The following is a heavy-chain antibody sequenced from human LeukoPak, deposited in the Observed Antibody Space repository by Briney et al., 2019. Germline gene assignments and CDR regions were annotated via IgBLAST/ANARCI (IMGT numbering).Heavy chain of an antibody. Sequence: GGSLRLSCAASGFTFSDYSMNWVRQAPGKGLEWISYIGIDSGNTNYADSVKGRFTISGDKAKNSLYLQMNSLRVEDTAVYYCARDYKCAFDNWGQGALVTVSS. D-gene: IGHD1-1*01. CDR2: IGIDSGNT. CDR3: ARDYKCAFDN. V-gene: IGHV3-48*01. CDR1: GFTFSDYS. J-gene: IGHJ4*02.